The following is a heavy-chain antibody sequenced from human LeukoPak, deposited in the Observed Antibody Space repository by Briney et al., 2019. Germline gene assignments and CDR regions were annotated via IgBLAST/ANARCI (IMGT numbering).Heavy chain of an antibody. Sequence: ASVKVSCKASGGTFSNYAISWVRQAPGQGLECMGWINPNSGGTNYAQKFQGRVTMTRDTSISTAYMELSRLRSDDTAVYYCARGGLRYFDWLLYPQNYFDYWGQGTLVTVSS. J-gene: IGHJ4*02. V-gene: IGHV1-2*02. CDR2: INPNSGGT. CDR3: ARGGLRYFDWLLYPQNYFDY. CDR1: GGTFSNYA. D-gene: IGHD3-9*01.